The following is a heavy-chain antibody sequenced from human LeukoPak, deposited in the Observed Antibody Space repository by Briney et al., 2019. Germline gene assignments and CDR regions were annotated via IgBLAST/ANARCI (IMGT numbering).Heavy chain of an antibody. J-gene: IGHJ5*02. V-gene: IGHV3-48*03. Sequence: GGSLRLSCAASGFTFSSYEMNWVRQAPGKGLEWVSYISSSGSTIYYADSVKGRFTISRDNAKNSLYLQMNSLRAEDTAVYHCARDRSSSSWSGYNWFDPRGQGTLVTVSS. CDR3: ARDRSSSSWSGYNWFDP. D-gene: IGHD6-13*01. CDR1: GFTFSSYE. CDR2: ISSSGSTI.